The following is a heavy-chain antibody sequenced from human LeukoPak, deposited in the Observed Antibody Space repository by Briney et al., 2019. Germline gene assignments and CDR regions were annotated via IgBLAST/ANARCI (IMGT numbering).Heavy chain of an antibody. V-gene: IGHV3-23*01. J-gene: IGHJ4*02. CDR3: AKDQQWLPEGDY. CDR2: ISGIGVST. CDR1: GFTFSSYA. Sequence: PGGSLRLSCAASGFTFSSYAMSWGREGPGKGGEWVSAISGIGVSTYYADSVKGRFTISRDNSKNTLYLQMNSLRAEDTAVYYCAKDQQWLPEGDYWGQGTLVTVSS. D-gene: IGHD6-19*01.